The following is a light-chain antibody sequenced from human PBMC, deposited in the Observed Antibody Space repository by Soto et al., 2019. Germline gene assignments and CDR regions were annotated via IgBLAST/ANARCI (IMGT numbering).Light chain of an antibody. CDR3: QQYHSYWT. Sequence: DFQISQAPSTLSSSVGDRVTITCRASQNIRSRLAWFQQKPGKAPKLLIYDASSLESGVPQRFSGSGSGTEFTLTISSLKTDDFSTYYCQQYHSYWTFGQGTKVDIK. CDR2: DAS. V-gene: IGKV1-5*01. CDR1: QNIRSR. J-gene: IGKJ1*01.